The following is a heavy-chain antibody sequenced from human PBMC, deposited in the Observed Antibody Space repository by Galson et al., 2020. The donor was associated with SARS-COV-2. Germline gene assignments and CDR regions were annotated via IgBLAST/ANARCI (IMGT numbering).Heavy chain of an antibody. CDR3: ATQYYDFWSGGYIYYYGMDV. CDR2: MYYRGST. J-gene: IGHJ6*02. D-gene: IGHD3-3*01. V-gene: IGHV4-31*03. Sequence: SETLSLTCTVSGGSISSGGYYWSWIRQHPGKGLEWIGYMYYRGSTDYNPSLKSRVTISVATSKNQFSLKLSSVTAADTAVYYCATQYYDFWSGGYIYYYGMDVWGQGTTVTVSS. CDR1: GGSISSGGYY.